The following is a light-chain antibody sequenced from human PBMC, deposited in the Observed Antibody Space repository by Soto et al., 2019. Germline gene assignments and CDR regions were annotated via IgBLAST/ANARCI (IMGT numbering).Light chain of an antibody. CDR2: DVT. V-gene: IGLV2-14*01. CDR3: SSYTSSSTYV. J-gene: IGLJ1*01. Sequence: QSVLTQPASVSGSPGQSMTISCTGTSSDVGGYNYVSWYQQHPGKAPKLMICDVTNRPSGVSNRFSGSKSGSTASLTISGLQAEDEADYYCSSYTSSSTYVFGTGTKVTVL. CDR1: SSDVGGYNY.